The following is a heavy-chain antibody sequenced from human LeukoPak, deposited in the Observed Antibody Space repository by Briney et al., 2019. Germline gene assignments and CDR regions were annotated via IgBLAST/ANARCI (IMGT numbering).Heavy chain of an antibody. CDR3: ARDRNWGAYDI. J-gene: IGHJ3*02. V-gene: IGHV4-38-2*02. CDR1: GYSIGSGYF. CDR2: IYHSGST. D-gene: IGHD7-27*01. Sequence: SETLSLTCTVSGYSIGSGYFWGWMRQPPGKGLEWIGSIYHSGSTYYNPSLKSRVTISVDTSKNQFSLKLSSVTAADTAVYYCARDRNWGAYDIWGQGTMVTVSS.